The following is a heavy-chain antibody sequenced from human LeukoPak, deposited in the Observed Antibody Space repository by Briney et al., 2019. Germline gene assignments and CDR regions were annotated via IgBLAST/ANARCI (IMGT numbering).Heavy chain of an antibody. CDR3: AKDRDDYVWGSYLGAFDI. D-gene: IGHD3-16*01. CDR1: GFTFSSYA. J-gene: IGHJ3*02. Sequence: PGGSLRLSCAASGFTFSSYAMSWVRQAPGKGLEWVSLISRSGGSTYYADSVKGRFTISRDNSKNTLYLQMNSLRAEDTAVFYCAKDRDDYVWGSYLGAFDIWGQGTMVTVSS. V-gene: IGHV3-23*01. CDR2: ISRSGGST.